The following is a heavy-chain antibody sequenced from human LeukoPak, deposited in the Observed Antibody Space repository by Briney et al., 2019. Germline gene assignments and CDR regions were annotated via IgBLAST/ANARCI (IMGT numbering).Heavy chain of an antibody. CDR2: IIPILGIT. Sequence: GASVKVSCKASGGTFSRYAISWVRQAPGQGLEWMGRIIPILGITNYAQKFQGRVTITADKSTTTAYMELRSLRSDDTAVYYCARDEVLVAGWGLDYWGQGTLVTVSS. J-gene: IGHJ4*02. CDR1: GGTFSRYA. D-gene: IGHD2-15*01. CDR3: ARDEVLVAGWGLDY. V-gene: IGHV1-69*04.